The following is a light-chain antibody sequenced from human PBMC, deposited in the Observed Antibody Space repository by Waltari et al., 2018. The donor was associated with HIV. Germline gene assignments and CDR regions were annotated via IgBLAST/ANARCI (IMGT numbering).Light chain of an antibody. CDR3: QQTYTIPPT. Sequence: DIVMTQSPDSLAVSLGERATIKCKSSQNVFYSSNNRNYLSWYQQKPGQHSKLIIYCASSRQSGVPDRCSGSGSGADFTRTIRSLQAEDVAVYFCQQTYTIPPTFGGGTKVEIK. CDR2: CAS. J-gene: IGKJ4*01. V-gene: IGKV4-1*01. CDR1: QNVFYSSNNRNY.